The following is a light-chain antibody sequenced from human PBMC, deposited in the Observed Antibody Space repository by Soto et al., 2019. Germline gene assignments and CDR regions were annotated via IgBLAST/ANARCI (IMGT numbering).Light chain of an antibody. Sequence: DIVLTQSPDSLAVSLGERATINCKSSQSVLYSSNNKNYLAWYQQKPGQPPKLLIYWASTRESGVPDRFSGSGYGTDFTLTISSMQAEDVAVYYCHQYHSTPRAFGQGTKVEIK. J-gene: IGKJ1*01. V-gene: IGKV4-1*01. CDR3: HQYHSTPRA. CDR2: WAS. CDR1: QSVLYSSNNKNY.